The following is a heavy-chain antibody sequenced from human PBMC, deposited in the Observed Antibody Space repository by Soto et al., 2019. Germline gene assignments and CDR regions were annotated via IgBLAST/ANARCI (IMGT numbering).Heavy chain of an antibody. CDR2: VYTTGST. V-gene: IGHV4-4*07. D-gene: IGHD3-3*01. J-gene: IGHJ5*02. Sequence: SETLSLTCTVTCGSINTYYWSWIRQSAGKGLEWIGRVYTTGSTNYNPSLKSRVTISVDTSRNQFSLSLRSVTAADTAVYYCARDFKFMFDDFADMRWNFDPWGQGTLVTV. CDR3: ARDFKFMFDDFADMRWNFDP. CDR1: CGSINTYY.